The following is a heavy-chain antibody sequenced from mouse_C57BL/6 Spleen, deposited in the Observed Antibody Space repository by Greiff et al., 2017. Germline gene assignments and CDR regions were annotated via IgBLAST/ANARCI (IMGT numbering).Heavy chain of an antibody. CDR3: ARGNGTPGFAY. V-gene: IGHV5-4*03. D-gene: IGHD2-1*01. CDR1: GFTFSSYA. CDR2: LSDGGSYT. J-gene: IGHJ3*01. Sequence: VMLVASGGGLVQPGGSLKLSCAASGFTFSSYAMSWVRQTPEKRLAWVATLSDGGSYTYYPDNVKGRFTISRDNAKNNLYLQMSHLKSEDTAMYYCARGNGTPGFAYWGQGTLVTVSA.